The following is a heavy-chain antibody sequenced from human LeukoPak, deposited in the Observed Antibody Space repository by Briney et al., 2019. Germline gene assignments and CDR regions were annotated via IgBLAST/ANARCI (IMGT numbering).Heavy chain of an antibody. CDR2: IYYSGST. V-gene: IGHV4-59*04. Sequence: SETPSLTCTVSGGSISSYYWSWIRQPPGKGLEWIGYIYYSGSTYYNPSLKSRVTISVDTSKNQFSLKLSSVTAADTAVYYCARARYSGSYYPLGAFDIWGQGTMVTVSS. CDR3: ARARYSGSYYPLGAFDI. J-gene: IGHJ3*02. D-gene: IGHD1-26*01. CDR1: GGSISSYY.